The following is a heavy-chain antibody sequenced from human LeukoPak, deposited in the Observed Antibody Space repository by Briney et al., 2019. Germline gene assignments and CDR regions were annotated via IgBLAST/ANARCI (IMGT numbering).Heavy chain of an antibody. Sequence: GGSLRLSCADSGFTFSSYAMNWVRQAPGQGLEWVSAISGSGGSTFYADTVKGRFTSSRDNSKNTLYLQINSLRVEDTAVYYCAKGCYDTNGCYYRPCDYWGPGTLVTVSS. D-gene: IGHD3-22*01. J-gene: IGHJ4*02. CDR3: AKGCYDTNGCYYRPCDY. V-gene: IGHV3-23*01. CDR2: ISGSGGST. CDR1: GFTFSSYA.